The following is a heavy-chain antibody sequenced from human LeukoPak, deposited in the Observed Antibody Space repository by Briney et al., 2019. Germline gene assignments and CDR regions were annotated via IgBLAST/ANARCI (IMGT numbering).Heavy chain of an antibody. V-gene: IGHV4-34*01. D-gene: IGHD3-22*01. J-gene: IGHJ3*02. Sequence: SETLSLTCAVYGGSFSGYYWSWITQPPGKGLEWIGEINHSGSTNYNPSLKSRVTISVDTSKNQFSLKLSSVTAADTAVYYCARGLRITMIVVVIPDAFDIWGQGTMVTVSS. CDR3: ARGLRITMIVVVIPDAFDI. CDR2: INHSGST. CDR1: GGSFSGYY.